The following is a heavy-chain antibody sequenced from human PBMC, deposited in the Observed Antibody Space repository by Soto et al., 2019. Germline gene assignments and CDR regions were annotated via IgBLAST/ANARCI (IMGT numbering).Heavy chain of an antibody. J-gene: IGHJ4*02. Sequence: ASVKVSCKASGYTFTSYAMHWVRQAPGQRLEWMGWINAGNGNTKYSQKLQGRVTITRDTSASTAYMELSSLRSEDTAVYYCARGRNIAAPGLHWGQGTLVTVSS. CDR3: ARGRNIAAPGLH. CDR1: GYTFTSYA. D-gene: IGHD6-6*01. CDR2: INAGNGNT. V-gene: IGHV1-3*01.